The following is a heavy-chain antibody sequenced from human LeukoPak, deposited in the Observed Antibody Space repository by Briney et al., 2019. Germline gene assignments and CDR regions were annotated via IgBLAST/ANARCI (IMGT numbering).Heavy chain of an antibody. J-gene: IGHJ3*02. CDR3: ARTDDAFHI. V-gene: IGHV4-59*01. CDR2: IFYSGST. D-gene: IGHD2-21*02. CDR1: GGSINNYY. Sequence: PSETLSLTCSVSGGSINNYYWSWLRQPPGKGLEWIGHIFYSGSTNYNPSLKSRVTISLVMSKNQISLKLSSVTTADTAMYYCARTDDAFHIWGHGTTVTVFS.